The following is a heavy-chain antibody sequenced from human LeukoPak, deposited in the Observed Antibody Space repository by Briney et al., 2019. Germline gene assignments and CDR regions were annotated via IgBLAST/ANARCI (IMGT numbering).Heavy chain of an antibody. Sequence: ASVKVSCKASGYTFTGYYMHWVRQAPGQGLEWMGWINPNSGGTNYAQKFQSRVTMTRDTSISTAYMELSRLRSDDTAVYYCARGALLLWFGESNDHWGQGTLVTVSS. D-gene: IGHD3-10*01. V-gene: IGHV1-2*02. CDR1: GYTFTGYY. CDR2: INPNSGGT. CDR3: ARGALLLWFGESNDH. J-gene: IGHJ4*02.